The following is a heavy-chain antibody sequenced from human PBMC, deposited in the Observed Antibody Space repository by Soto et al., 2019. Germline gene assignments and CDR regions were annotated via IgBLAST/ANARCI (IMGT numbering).Heavy chain of an antibody. CDR2: IYYSGT. V-gene: IGHV4-30-4*01. J-gene: IGHJ4*02. Sequence: SETLSLTCTVSGGTITSDDYHWTWIRQPPGKGLEWIGFIYYSGTYYNPSLRGRVTISVDTSKNEFSLKLSSVTAADTAVYYCARDLACCASRSCYAKWGSWGQGTLVTVSS. CDR1: GGTITSDDYH. CDR3: ARDLACCASRSCYAKWGS. D-gene: IGHD2-15*01.